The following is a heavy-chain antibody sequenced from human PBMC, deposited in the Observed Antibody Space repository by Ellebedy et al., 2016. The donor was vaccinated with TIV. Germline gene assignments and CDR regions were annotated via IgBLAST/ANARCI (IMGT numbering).Heavy chain of an antibody. CDR3: ARDKVVRGVSLSHYYYYGLDV. D-gene: IGHD3-10*01. CDR2: IKQDGSEK. V-gene: IGHV3-7*03. J-gene: IGHJ6*02. Sequence: GESLKISCAVSGFPFSRYWMSWVRQAPGKGLEWVANIKQDGSEKDYVDSVKGRFTISRDNAKNSLYLQMKSLRAEDTAVYYCARDKVVRGVSLSHYYYYGLDVWGQGTTVSVSS. CDR1: GFPFSRYW.